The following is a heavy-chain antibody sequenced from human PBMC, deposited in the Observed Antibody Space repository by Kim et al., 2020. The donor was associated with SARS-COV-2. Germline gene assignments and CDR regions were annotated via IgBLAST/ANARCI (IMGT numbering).Heavy chain of an antibody. CDR2: IYYSGST. CDR1: GGSISSSSYY. V-gene: IGHV4-39*01. J-gene: IGHJ6*02. D-gene: IGHD6-13*01. Sequence: SETLSLTCTVSGGSISSSSYYWGWIRQPPGKGLEWIGSIYYSGSTYYNPSLKSRVTISVDTSKNQFSLKLSSVTAADTAVYYCASCIAAARGMDVWGQGTTVTVSS. CDR3: ASCIAAARGMDV.